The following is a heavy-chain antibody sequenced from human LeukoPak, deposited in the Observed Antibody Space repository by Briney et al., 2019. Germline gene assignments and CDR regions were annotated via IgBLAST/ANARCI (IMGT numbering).Heavy chain of an antibody. CDR3: ARDNSVEDTAWWFDP. CDR1: GYTLTSYY. CDR2: INPSGGST. V-gene: IGHV1-46*01. J-gene: IGHJ5*02. Sequence: ASVKVSCTASGYTLTSYYMHWVRQAPGQGLEWMGIINPSGGSTSYAQKFQGRVTMTRDMSTSTDYMELSRLRSEDTAVYYCARDNSVEDTAWWFDPWGQGTLVTVSS. D-gene: IGHD4-23*01.